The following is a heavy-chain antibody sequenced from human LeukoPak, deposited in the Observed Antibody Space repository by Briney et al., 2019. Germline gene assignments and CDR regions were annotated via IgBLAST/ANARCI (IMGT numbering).Heavy chain of an antibody. J-gene: IGHJ4*02. CDR1: GYTFTGYY. CDR3: ARDPDDCSGGSCYSFDY. Sequence: ASVKVSCKASGYTFTGYYMHWVRQAPGQGLEWMGWINPNSGGTNYARKFQGRVTMTRDTSISTAYMELSRLRSDDTAVYYCARDPDDCSGGSCYSFDYWGQGTLVTVSS. D-gene: IGHD2-15*01. CDR2: INPNSGGT. V-gene: IGHV1-2*02.